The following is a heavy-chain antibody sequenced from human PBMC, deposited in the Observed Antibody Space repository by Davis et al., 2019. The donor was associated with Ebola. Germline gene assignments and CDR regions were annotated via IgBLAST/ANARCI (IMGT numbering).Heavy chain of an antibody. D-gene: IGHD3-16*01. CDR1: GGSFSGYY. V-gene: IGHV4-34*01. J-gene: IGHJ4*02. CDR2: INHSGST. Sequence: GSLRLSCAVYGGSFSGYYWSWIRQPPGKGLEWIGEINHSGSTNYNPSLKSRVTISVDTSKNQFSLKLSSVTAADTAVYYCAKVARFGERYFDYWGQGTLVTVSS. CDR3: AKVARFGERYFDY.